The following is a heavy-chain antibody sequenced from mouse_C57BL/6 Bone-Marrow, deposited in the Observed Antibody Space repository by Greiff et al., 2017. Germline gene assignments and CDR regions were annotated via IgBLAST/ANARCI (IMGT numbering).Heavy chain of an antibody. Sequence: QRVESGAELARPGASVKLSCKASGYTFTSYGISWVKQRTGQGLEWIGEIYPRSGNTYYNEKFKGKATLTADKSSSTAYMELRSLTSEDSAVYFCARGPPTIMDYWGQGTSVTVSS. CDR1: GYTFTSYG. CDR3: ARGPPTIMDY. J-gene: IGHJ4*01. CDR2: IYPRSGNT. V-gene: IGHV1-81*01. D-gene: IGHD2-10*01.